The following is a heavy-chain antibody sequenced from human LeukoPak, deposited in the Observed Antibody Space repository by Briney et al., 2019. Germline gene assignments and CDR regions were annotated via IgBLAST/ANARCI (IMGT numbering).Heavy chain of an antibody. D-gene: IGHD1-14*01. Sequence: PGGSLRLSCAASGFTFSTYAMSWVRQAPGKGLQWVSGISDGGGSTYYADSVKGRFTISRDNSKNTLYLQMNRRRSEVTAVYYCAILAITHQDNFDIWGQGTMVTVSS. J-gene: IGHJ3*02. CDR2: ISDGGGST. CDR3: AILAITHQDNFDI. V-gene: IGHV3-23*01. CDR1: GFTFSTYA.